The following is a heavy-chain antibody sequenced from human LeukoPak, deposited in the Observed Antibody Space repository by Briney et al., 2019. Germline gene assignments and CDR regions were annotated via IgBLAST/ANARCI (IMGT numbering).Heavy chain of an antibody. Sequence: GGSLRLSCAASGFTFSAYWMHWVRQAPGKGLRWFSRIHADGQNTWYADSVKGRFTISRDNAKNTVYLQLNSLRVEDTAVYYCARESEAAGTYYLDHWGQGNVVTVSS. CDR3: ARESEAAGTYYLDH. CDR2: IHADGQNT. J-gene: IGHJ4*02. D-gene: IGHD6-25*01. CDR1: GFTFSAYW. V-gene: IGHV3-74*01.